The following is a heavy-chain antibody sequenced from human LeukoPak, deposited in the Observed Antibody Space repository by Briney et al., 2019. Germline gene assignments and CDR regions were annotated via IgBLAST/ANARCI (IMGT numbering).Heavy chain of an antibody. V-gene: IGHV1-69*01. CDR3: ARNIRFGGNYYFDY. CDR2: IILIFGTA. D-gene: IGHD3-16*01. J-gene: IGHJ4*02. CDR1: GGTSSNYA. Sequence: RASVTVSCKASGGTSSNYAISWGRQGPGQGLGWMGGIILIFGTANYAQKFQGRVTITADESTSTAYMELSSLKSEDTAVYDCARNIRFGGNYYFDYWGQGTLVTVSS.